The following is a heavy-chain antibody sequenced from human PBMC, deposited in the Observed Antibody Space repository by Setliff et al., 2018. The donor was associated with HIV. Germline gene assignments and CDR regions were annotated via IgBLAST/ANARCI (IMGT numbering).Heavy chain of an antibody. CDR2: MNQSGST. CDR1: GTSFSDHY. D-gene: IGHD3-9*01. J-gene: IGHJ4*02. Sequence: PSETLSLTCSVYGTSFSDHYWSWVRQTPGKGLEWIGEMNQSGSTNYNPSLKSRVTISVDTSKNQFSLRLTSVTAADTAVYYCAKTIGRYFDIFDNWGQGTLVTVSS. V-gene: IGHV4-34*01. CDR3: AKTIGRYFDIFDN.